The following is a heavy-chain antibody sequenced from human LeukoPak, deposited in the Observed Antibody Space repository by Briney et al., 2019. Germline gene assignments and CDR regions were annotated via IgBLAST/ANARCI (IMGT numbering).Heavy chain of an antibody. V-gene: IGHV3-23*01. D-gene: IGHD1-14*01. CDR1: GFTFSNHG. CDR2: ISPRGDIT. J-gene: IGHJ4*02. CDR3: AKPARTDYTDY. Sequence: GGSLRLSCAASGFTFSNHGMDWVRQAPGKGLEWVSGISPRGDITNYADSVKGRFTISRDNSKNTLYLEVISLTAEDTAVYYCAKPARTDYTDYWGQGTLVTVSS.